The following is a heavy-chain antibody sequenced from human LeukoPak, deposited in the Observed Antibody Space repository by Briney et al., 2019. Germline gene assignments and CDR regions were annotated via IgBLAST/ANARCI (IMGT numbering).Heavy chain of an antibody. CDR2: ISSSSTVI. V-gene: IGHV3-48*02. CDR1: GFTFSTYS. J-gene: IGHJ4*02. CDR3: ARDMSLLWFGDPFDY. D-gene: IGHD3-10*01. Sequence: GGSLRLSCAASGFTFSTYSMNWVRQAPGKGLEWVSYISSSSTVIYYADPVRGRFTISRDNGKNSLYLQMNSLRDEDTAVYYCARDMSLLWFGDPFDYWGQGTLVTVSS.